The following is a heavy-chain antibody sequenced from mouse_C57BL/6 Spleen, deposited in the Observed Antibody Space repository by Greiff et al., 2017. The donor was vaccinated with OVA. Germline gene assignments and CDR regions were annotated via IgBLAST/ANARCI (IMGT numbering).Heavy chain of an antibody. CDR1: GFTFSSYA. Sequence: VQLKESGGGLVKPGGSLKLSCAASGFTFSSYAMSWVRQTPEKRLEWVATISDGGSYTYYPDNVKGRFTISRDNAKNNLYLQMSHLKSEDTAMYYCARDQDYSNYFDYWGQGTTLTVSS. D-gene: IGHD2-5*01. J-gene: IGHJ2*01. V-gene: IGHV5-4*01. CDR3: ARDQDYSNYFDY. CDR2: ISDGGSYT.